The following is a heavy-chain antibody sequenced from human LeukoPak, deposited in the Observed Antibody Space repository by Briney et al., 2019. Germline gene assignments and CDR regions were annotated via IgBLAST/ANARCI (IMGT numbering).Heavy chain of an antibody. V-gene: IGHV3-64*01. D-gene: IGHD5-18*01. J-gene: IGHJ4*02. CDR3: ARDFGYSYGYSDY. CDR1: GFTFSSYT. CDR2: ISSNGGST. Sequence: GGSLRLSCAASGFTFSSYTMHWVRQAPGKGLEYVSVISSNGGSTYYANSVKGRFTISRDNSKNTLYLQMGSLRAEDMAVYYCARDFGYSYGYSDYWGQGTLVTVSS.